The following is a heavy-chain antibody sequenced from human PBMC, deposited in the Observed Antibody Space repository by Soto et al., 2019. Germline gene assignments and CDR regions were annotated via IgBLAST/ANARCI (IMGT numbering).Heavy chain of an antibody. V-gene: IGHV4-59*01. J-gene: IGHJ4*02. Sequence: PSETLSLTCTVSGGSISSYYWSWIRQPPGKGLEWIGYIYYSGSTNYNPSLKSRVTISVDTSKNQFSLKLSSVTAADTAVYYCARDTQDDSGWYGGFDYWGQGTLVTVSS. CDR1: GGSISSYY. D-gene: IGHD6-19*01. CDR3: ARDTQDDSGWYGGFDY. CDR2: IYYSGST.